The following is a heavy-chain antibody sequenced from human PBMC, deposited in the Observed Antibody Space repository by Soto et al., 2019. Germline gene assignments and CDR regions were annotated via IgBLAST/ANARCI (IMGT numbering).Heavy chain of an antibody. Sequence: QVQLVQSGAEVKEPGASVKVSCRASGYTFMSHVIHWVRQAPGQRLEWMGWVTGGNGDTKYSQNFQGRVTITRDTSATTAYMELSRLTSEDTAVYYCARDSGIRGPSGDLDYWGQGTLVTVSS. D-gene: IGHD1-20*01. V-gene: IGHV1-3*01. J-gene: IGHJ4*02. CDR3: ARDSGIRGPSGDLDY. CDR2: VTGGNGDT. CDR1: GYTFMSHV.